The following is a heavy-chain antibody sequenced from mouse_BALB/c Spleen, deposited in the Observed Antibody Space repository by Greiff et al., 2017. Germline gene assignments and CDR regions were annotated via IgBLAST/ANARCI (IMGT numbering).Heavy chain of an antibody. Sequence: EVQLQQSGPGLVKPSQSLSLTCTVTGYSITSDYAWNWIRQFPGNKLEWMGYISYSGSTSYNPSLKSRISITRDTSKNQFFLQLNSVTTEDTATYYCARMGITTVAYWGQGTLVTVSA. V-gene: IGHV3-2*02. D-gene: IGHD1-1*01. CDR1: GYSITSDYA. J-gene: IGHJ3*01. CDR2: ISYSGST. CDR3: ARMGITTVAY.